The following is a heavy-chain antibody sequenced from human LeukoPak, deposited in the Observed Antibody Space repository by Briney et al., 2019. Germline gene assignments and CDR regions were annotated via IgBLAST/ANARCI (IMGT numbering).Heavy chain of an antibody. D-gene: IGHD1-26*01. Sequence: GGSLRLSCAASGFTFDDYGMSWVRQAPGKGLEWVSGINWSGSRTGYADSVKGRFTISRDNAKNSLYLQMNNLRAEDTAFYYCASAVGAGYYFDYWGQRTLFTVPS. V-gene: IGHV3-20*04. CDR2: INWSGSRT. J-gene: IGHJ4*02. CDR1: GFTFDDYG. CDR3: ASAVGAGYYFDY.